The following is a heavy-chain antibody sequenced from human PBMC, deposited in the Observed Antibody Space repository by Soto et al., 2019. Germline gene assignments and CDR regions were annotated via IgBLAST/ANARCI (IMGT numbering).Heavy chain of an antibody. CDR2: VYFTGGT. D-gene: IGHD5-12*01. CDR3: ARDRGRLGFFDY. J-gene: IGHJ4*02. CDR1: GGSVSSGSYY. V-gene: IGHV4-61*03. Sequence: LSLTCSVSGGSVSSGSYYWSWIRKPPGKGLEWIGHVYFTGGTDYNPSLKSRVTISLDTSMNHFSLRLSSVTAADTAVYYCARDRGRLGFFDYWGQGALVTVSS.